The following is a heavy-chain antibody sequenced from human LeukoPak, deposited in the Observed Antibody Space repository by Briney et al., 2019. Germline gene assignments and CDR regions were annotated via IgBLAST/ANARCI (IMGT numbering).Heavy chain of an antibody. CDR3: ARHPAATTC. J-gene: IGHJ4*02. CDR2: INHSGST. V-gene: IGHV4-34*01. D-gene: IGHD2-2*01. Sequence: SETLSLTCAVYGGSFSGYYWSWIRQPPGKGLEWIGEINHSGSTNYNPSLKSRVTISVDTSKNQFSLKLSSVTAADTVVYYCARHPAATTCWGQGTLVTVSS. CDR1: GGSFSGYY.